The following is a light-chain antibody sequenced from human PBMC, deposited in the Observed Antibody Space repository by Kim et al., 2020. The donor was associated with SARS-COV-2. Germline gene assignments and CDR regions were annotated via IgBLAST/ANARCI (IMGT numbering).Light chain of an antibody. CDR2: DVT. Sequence: GQLITISCTGTSCDVGGYVYVSGYQQYPGKAPNLMIYDVTKRPSGVSYRFSGSKSGNTASLTISGLQAEDEADYYCVSFTGSGTLVFGGGTQLTVL. CDR1: SCDVGGYVY. CDR3: VSFTGSGTLV. V-gene: IGLV2-14*03. J-gene: IGLJ2*01.